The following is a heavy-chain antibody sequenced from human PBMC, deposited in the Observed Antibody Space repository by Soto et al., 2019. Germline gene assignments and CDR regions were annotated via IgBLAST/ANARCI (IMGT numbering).Heavy chain of an antibody. CDR2: IIPIFGTA. CDR3: AADPNRDDAFDI. V-gene: IGHV1-69*05. CDR1: GGTFGSYA. Sequence: SVKVSCKASGGTFGSYAISWVRQAPGQGLEWMGGIIPIFGTANYAQKFQERVTITRDMSTSTAYMELSSLRSEDTAVYYCAADPNRDDAFDIWGQGTMVTVSS. J-gene: IGHJ3*02.